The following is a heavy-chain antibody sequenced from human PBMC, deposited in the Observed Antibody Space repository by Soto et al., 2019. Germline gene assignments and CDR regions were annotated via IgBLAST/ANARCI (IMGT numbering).Heavy chain of an antibody. J-gene: IGHJ3*02. D-gene: IGHD1-26*01. Sequence: QVQLQESGPGLVKPSETLSLTCTVSGGSVSSGSYYCSWIRQPPGKGLEWIGYIYYSGSTNYNPSLKSRVTISVDTSKNQFSLKLSSVTAADTAVYYCARDWKYRLSYRNAFDMWGQGTKVTVSS. CDR2: IYYSGST. V-gene: IGHV4-61*01. CDR1: GGSVSSGSYY. CDR3: ARDWKYRLSYRNAFDM.